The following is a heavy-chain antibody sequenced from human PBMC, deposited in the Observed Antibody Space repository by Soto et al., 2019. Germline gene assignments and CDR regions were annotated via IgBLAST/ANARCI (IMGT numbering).Heavy chain of an antibody. V-gene: IGHV4-39*01. J-gene: IGHJ4*02. CDR3: ARQEADCGGDCYSPLFFDY. D-gene: IGHD2-21*02. CDR2: IYYSGST. CDR1: GGSISSSSYY. Sequence: SETLSLTCTVSGGSISSSSYYWGWIRQPPGKGLEWIGSIYYSGSTYYNPSLKSRVTISVDTSKNQFSLKLSSVTAADTAVYYCARQEADCGGDCYSPLFFDYWGQGTLVTVSS.